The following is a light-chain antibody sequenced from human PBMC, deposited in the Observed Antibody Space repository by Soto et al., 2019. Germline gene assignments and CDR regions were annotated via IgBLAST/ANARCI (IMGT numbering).Light chain of an antibody. CDR3: QQYNNWWT. Sequence: EIVMTQSPATLSLSPGERATLSCRASQSVSNNLAWYHQKPGQAPRLLIYGASTRATGIPARFSGSGSGTEFPLAISSLQSGDFAVYYCQQYNNWWTFGQGTKVEIK. V-gene: IGKV3-15*01. J-gene: IGKJ1*01. CDR2: GAS. CDR1: QSVSNN.